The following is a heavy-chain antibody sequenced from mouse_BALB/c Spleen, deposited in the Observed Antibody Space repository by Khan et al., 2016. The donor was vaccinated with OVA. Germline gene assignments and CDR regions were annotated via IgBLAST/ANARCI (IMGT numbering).Heavy chain of an antibody. D-gene: IGHD4-1*01. J-gene: IGHJ3*01. V-gene: IGHV5-6*01. Sequence: EVELVESGGDLVKPGGSLRLSCAASGFSFSAYGMSWVLQTPDKRLEWVATINSDGYYTYYTDTVKGRFTISRNKAENPLYLQMSSLKSEDTAIYYCASHLTGSFTYWGQGTLVTVSA. CDR1: GFSFSAYG. CDR3: ASHLTGSFTY. CDR2: INSDGYYT.